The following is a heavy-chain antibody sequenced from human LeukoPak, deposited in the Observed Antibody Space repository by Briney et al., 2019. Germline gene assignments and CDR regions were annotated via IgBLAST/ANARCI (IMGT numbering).Heavy chain of an antibody. CDR2: ISAYNGNT. J-gene: IGHJ4*02. Sequence: ASVKVSCKASGDTFSSYTISWVRQAPGQGLEWMGWISAYNGNTNYAQKLLGRVTMTTDTSTSTAYMELRSLRSDDTAVYYCVRDYLDDYVWGSYRYPPFFDYWGQGTLVTVSS. V-gene: IGHV1-18*01. CDR3: VRDYLDDYVWGSYRYPPFFDY. D-gene: IGHD3-16*02. CDR1: GDTFSSYT.